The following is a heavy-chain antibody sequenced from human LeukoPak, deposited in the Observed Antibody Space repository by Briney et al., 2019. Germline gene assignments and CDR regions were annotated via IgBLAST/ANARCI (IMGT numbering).Heavy chain of an antibody. Sequence: GESLRLSCAASGFAFKNAWMSWVRQAPGTGLEWLGLIKRKTEGATTDYSAPVKGRFTISRDDTENTLYLQMNSVRAEDTAVYYCAKDPVVVAAKTYYYYYYMDVWGKGTTVTISS. D-gene: IGHD2-15*01. J-gene: IGHJ6*03. CDR2: IKRKTEGATT. V-gene: IGHV3-15*01. CDR1: GFAFKNAW. CDR3: AKDPVVVAAKTYYYYYYMDV.